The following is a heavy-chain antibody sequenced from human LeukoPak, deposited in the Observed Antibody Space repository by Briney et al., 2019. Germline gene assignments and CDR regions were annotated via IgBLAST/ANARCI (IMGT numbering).Heavy chain of an antibody. J-gene: IGHJ4*02. D-gene: IGHD3-10*01. CDR2: ISPSGDIT. Sequence: HSGGSLRLSCAASGFTVSSNYMNWVRQAPGKGLEWVSGISPSGDITYYADSVKGRFTISRDNSKNTLYLEVISLTAEDTAVYYCAKDDAWLRFGEWSQGTLVTVSS. CDR3: AKDDAWLRFGE. CDR1: GFTVSSNY. V-gene: IGHV3-23*01.